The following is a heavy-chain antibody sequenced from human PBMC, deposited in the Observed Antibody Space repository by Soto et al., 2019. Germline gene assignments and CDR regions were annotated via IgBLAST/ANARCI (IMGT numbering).Heavy chain of an antibody. CDR3: ARGGLRLGELSVGPPDY. D-gene: IGHD3-16*02. V-gene: IGHV3-30-3*01. CDR1: GFTFSSYA. CDR2: ISYDGSNK. Sequence: QVQLVESGGGVVQPGRSLRLSCAASGFTFSSYAMHWVRQGPGKGLEWVAVISYDGSNKYYADSLKGRFTISRDNSKNTLDLTMNSLEAGDTAVYYCARGGLRLGELSVGPPDYWGQGTLVTVSS. J-gene: IGHJ4*02.